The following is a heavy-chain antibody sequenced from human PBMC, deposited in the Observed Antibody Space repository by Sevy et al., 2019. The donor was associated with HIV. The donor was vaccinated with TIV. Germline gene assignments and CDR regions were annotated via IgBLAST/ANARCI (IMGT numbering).Heavy chain of an antibody. J-gene: IGHJ6*02. CDR1: GFTFNTYN. D-gene: IGHD3-22*01. CDR2: ISYTSTTI. CDR3: ASSDATSRFGYYYFAMDF. Sequence: GGSLRLSCAVSGFTFNTYNMNWVRQAPGEGLEWVSYISYTSTTIYYADSVRGRFTISRANAKNTLYLQMNSLRDEDTAVYYCASSDATSRFGYYYFAMDFWGQGTSVTVSS. V-gene: IGHV3-48*02.